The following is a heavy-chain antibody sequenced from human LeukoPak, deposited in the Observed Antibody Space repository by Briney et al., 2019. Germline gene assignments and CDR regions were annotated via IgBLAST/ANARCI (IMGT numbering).Heavy chain of an antibody. J-gene: IGHJ4*02. V-gene: IGHV4-34*01. CDR2: INHSGST. Sequence: SETLSLTCAVYGGSFSGYYWSWIRQPPGKGLEWIGEINHSGSTNYNPSLKSRVTISVDTSKNQFSLKVSSVAAADTAVYYCAGRGAPVAGASSFDFWGQGTLVTVSS. CDR3: AGRGAPVAGASSFDF. CDR1: GGSFSGYY. D-gene: IGHD6-19*01.